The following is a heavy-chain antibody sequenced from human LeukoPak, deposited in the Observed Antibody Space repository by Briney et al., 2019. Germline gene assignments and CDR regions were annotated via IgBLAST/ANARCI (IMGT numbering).Heavy chain of an antibody. CDR2: ITGSGGST. D-gene: IGHD6-19*01. J-gene: IGHJ4*02. CDR3: AKGDSSGWSPVYYFDY. V-gene: IGHV3-23*01. Sequence: GGSLRLSCAASGFTFSSYSMNWVRQAPGKGLEWVSAITGSGGSTYYADSVKGRFTISRDNSKNTLYLQVNSLRAEDTAVYYCAKGDSSGWSPVYYFDYWGQGTLLTVSS. CDR1: GFTFSSYS.